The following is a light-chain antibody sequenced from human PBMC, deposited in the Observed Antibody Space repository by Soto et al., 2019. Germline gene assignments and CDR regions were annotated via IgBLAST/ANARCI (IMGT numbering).Light chain of an antibody. Sequence: EIVLTQSPGTLSLSPGERATLSGRASQSVSSSYLAWYQQKPGQAPRLLIYGASSRATGIPDRFSGSGSVTDFTLTISRLEPEDVAVYYCQQYGCAPNTFGQGTKLEIK. CDR2: GAS. CDR3: QQYGCAPNT. J-gene: IGKJ2*01. CDR1: QSVSSSY. V-gene: IGKV3-20*01.